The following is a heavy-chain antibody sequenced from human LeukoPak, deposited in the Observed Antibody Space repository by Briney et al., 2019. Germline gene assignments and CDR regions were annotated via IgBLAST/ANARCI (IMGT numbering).Heavy chain of an antibody. J-gene: IGHJ6*02. V-gene: IGHV4-4*02. Sequence: PSETLSLTCAVSGGSISSSNWWSWVRQPPGKGLEWIGEIYHSGSTNYNPSLKSRVTISVDKSKNQFSLKLSSVTAADTAVYYCAREAFYYYYGMDVWGQGTMVTVSS. CDR3: AREAFYYYYGMDV. CDR1: GGSISSSNW. CDR2: IYHSGST.